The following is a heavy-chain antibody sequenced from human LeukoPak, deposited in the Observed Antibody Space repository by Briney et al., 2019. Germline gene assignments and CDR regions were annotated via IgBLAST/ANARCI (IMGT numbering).Heavy chain of an antibody. CDR1: GFTVSSNY. Sequence: PGGSLRLPCAASGFTVSSNYMSWVRQAPGKGLEWVSVIYSGGITYYADSVKGRFTISRDNSKNTLYLQMNSLRAEDTAVYYCAREGKPSSYYYGMDVWGQGTTVTVSS. CDR2: IYSGGIT. V-gene: IGHV3-66*02. J-gene: IGHJ6*02. CDR3: AREGKPSSYYYGMDV.